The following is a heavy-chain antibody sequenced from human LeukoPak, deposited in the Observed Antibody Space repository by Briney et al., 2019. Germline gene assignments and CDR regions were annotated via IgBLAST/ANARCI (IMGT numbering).Heavy chain of an antibody. CDR2: IYYSGST. J-gene: IGHJ4*02. Sequence: PSETLSLTCTVSGGSIGSYYWSWIRQPPGKGLEWIGYIYYSGSTNYNPSLKSRVTISVDTSKNQFSLKLSSVTAADTAVYYCARRVVTGSFDYWGQGTLVTVSS. CDR3: ARRVVTGSFDY. CDR1: GGSIGSYY. V-gene: IGHV4-59*08. D-gene: IGHD1-14*01.